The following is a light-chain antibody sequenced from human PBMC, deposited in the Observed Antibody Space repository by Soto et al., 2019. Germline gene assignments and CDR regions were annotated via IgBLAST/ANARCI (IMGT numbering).Light chain of an antibody. CDR3: LQRSTWYT. V-gene: IGKV3-11*01. CDR2: DVS. Sequence: EIVLTQSPATLSLSPGERATLSCRASQSVSSYLAWYQQKPGQAPRLVIYDVSSRATGVPPRFSGSGSGTDFTLTISSLEPEDFAFCYCLQRSTWYTFGQGTKLEIK. J-gene: IGKJ2*01. CDR1: QSVSSY.